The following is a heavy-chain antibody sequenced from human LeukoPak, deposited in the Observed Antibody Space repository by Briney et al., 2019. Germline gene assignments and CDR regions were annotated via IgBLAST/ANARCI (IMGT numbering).Heavy chain of an antibody. CDR3: ARQVVPAAIIDY. CDR2: IYPGDSDT. Sequence: GGSLKISCKGSGCRFTSYWMGWGRRMAGKGVEGRGIIYPGDSDTRYSPSFQGQVTISAHKSISTAYLQWSSLKASDTAMYYCARQVVPAAIIDYWGQGTLVTVSS. CDR1: GCRFTSYW. J-gene: IGHJ4*02. V-gene: IGHV5-51*01. D-gene: IGHD2-2*02.